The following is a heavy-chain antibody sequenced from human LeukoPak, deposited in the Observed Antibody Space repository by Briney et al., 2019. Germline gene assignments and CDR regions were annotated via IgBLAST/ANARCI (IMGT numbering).Heavy chain of an antibody. CDR3: ARSGSYWSNWFDP. Sequence: GGSLRLSCAASGFSFSSHWVHWVRQAPGKGLVWVSRINSDGSSTSYADSVKGRITISRDNAKNTLYLQMNSLSAEDTAVYYCARSGSYWSNWFDPWGQGTLVTVSS. J-gene: IGHJ5*02. D-gene: IGHD1-26*01. CDR2: INSDGSST. CDR1: GFSFSSHW. V-gene: IGHV3-74*01.